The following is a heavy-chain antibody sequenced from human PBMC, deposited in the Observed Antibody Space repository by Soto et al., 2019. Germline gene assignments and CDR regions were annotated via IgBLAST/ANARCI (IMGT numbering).Heavy chain of an antibody. CDR3: AKENYVWGSYHIDY. CDR1: GFTFSSYG. V-gene: IGHV3-30*18. J-gene: IGHJ4*02. Sequence: QGQLVESGGGVVQPGRSLSLSCAASGFTFSSYGMHWVRQAPGKGLEWVAVISYDGSNKYYADSVKGRFTISRDNSKNTLYLQMNSLRTEDTAVYYCAKENYVWGSYHIDYWGQGTLVTVSS. CDR2: ISYDGSNK. D-gene: IGHD3-16*02.